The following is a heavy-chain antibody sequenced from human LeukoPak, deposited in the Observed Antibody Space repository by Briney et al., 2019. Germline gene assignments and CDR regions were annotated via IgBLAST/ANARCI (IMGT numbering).Heavy chain of an antibody. CDR1: GYTFTGYY. Sequence: GASVKVSCKASGYTFTGYYMHWVRQAPGQGLEWMGWINPNSGGTNYAQKFQGRVTMTTDTSTSTAYMELRSLRSDDTAVYYCARDLCSSTSCAPFDYWGQGTLVTVSS. CDR2: INPNSGGT. D-gene: IGHD2-2*01. V-gene: IGHV1-2*02. J-gene: IGHJ4*02. CDR3: ARDLCSSTSCAPFDY.